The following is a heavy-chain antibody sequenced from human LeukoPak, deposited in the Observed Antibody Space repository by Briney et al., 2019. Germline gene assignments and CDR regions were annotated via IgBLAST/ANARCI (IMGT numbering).Heavy chain of an antibody. Sequence: ASVKVSCKVSGYTLTELSMHWVRQAPGKGLEWMGGFDPEDGETIYAQKFQGRVTITRDTSATTAYVELSNLRSDDMAVYYCTLYNYWGQGTLVTVSS. V-gene: IGHV1-24*01. D-gene: IGHD2-2*02. CDR3: TLYNY. CDR1: GYTLTELS. CDR2: FDPEDGET. J-gene: IGHJ4*02.